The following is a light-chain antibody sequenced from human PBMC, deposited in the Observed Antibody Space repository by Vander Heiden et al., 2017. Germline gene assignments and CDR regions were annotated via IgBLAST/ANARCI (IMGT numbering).Light chain of an antibody. J-gene: IGLJ3*02. CDR3: AAWDDSLNGRV. V-gene: IGLV1-44*01. CDR2: SNH. Sequence: QSVLTQPPSASGTPGQRVTISCSGSSSNIGSNTVNWYQQLPGPAPTLLIYSNHQRPSGVPDRFSGSKSGTSASLAISGLQSEDEADYYCAAWDDSLNGRVFGGGTKLTVL. CDR1: SSNIGSNT.